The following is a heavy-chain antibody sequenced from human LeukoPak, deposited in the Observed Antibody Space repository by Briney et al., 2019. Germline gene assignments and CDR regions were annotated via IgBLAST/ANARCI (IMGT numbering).Heavy chain of an antibody. CDR2: IYYSGST. CDR1: GGSISSSSYY. Sequence: SETLSLTCTVSGGSISSSSYYWGWIRQPPGTGLEWIGSIYYSGSTYYNPSLKSRVTISVDTSKNQFSLKLSSVTAADTAVYYCAREGLRYLDWSLTFDYWGQGTLVTVSS. J-gene: IGHJ4*02. CDR3: AREGLRYLDWSLTFDY. D-gene: IGHD3-9*01. V-gene: IGHV4-39*07.